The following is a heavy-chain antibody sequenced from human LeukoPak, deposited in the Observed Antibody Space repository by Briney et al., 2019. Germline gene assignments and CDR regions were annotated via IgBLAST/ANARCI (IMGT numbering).Heavy chain of an antibody. D-gene: IGHD3-22*01. V-gene: IGHV3-21*01. CDR3: ARDHHRRLYDSQARNTFDI. CDR2: ISSSSTYI. J-gene: IGHJ3*02. Sequence: QAGGSLRLSCAASGFTFNSYNMNWVRQAPGKGLEWVSSISSSSTYIYYADSVKGRFTISRDNAKNSLYLQMNSLRAEDTAVYYCARDHHRRLYDSQARNTFDIWGQGTMVTVSS. CDR1: GFTFNSYN.